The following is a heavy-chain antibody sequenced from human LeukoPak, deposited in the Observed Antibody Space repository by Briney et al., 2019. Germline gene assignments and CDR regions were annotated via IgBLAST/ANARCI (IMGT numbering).Heavy chain of an antibody. CDR2: IYYSGST. V-gene: IGHV4-59*01. CDR1: GGSISGYY. CDR3: GRDRGGSYYDSSGSVTNI. J-gene: IGHJ3*02. D-gene: IGHD3-22*01. Sequence: SETLSLTCTVSGGSISGYYWNWIRRPPGKGLEWIGYIYYSGSTNYNPSLKSRVTISADTSKNQLSLKLSSVTAADTAIYYCGRDRGGSYYDSSGSVTNIWGQGTMVTVSS.